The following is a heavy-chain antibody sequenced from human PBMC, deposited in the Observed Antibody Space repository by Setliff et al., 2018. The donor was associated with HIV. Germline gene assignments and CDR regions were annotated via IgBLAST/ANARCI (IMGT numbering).Heavy chain of an antibody. J-gene: IGHJ4*02. V-gene: IGHV4-34*01. D-gene: IGHD1-1*01. CDR2: ITHSGGT. Sequence: SETLSLICNVYGGSFSGDSWNWIRQPPGKGLEWIGEITHSGGTKYNPSLKSRVTISVDMSKNHFSLSLTSVTAADTAIYFCARKGWNAYEAFDYWGQGALVTVSS. CDR1: GGSFSGDS. CDR3: ARKGWNAYEAFDY.